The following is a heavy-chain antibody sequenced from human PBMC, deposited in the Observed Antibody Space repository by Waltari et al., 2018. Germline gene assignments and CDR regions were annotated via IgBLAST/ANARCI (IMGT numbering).Heavy chain of an antibody. D-gene: IGHD6-19*01. CDR3: ARRNSSGWYRPYTFDY. CDR1: GGSFSGYY. V-gene: IGHV4-34*01. CDR2: INHSGST. Sequence: QVQLQQWGAGLLKPSETLSLTCAVYGGSFSGYYWSWIRQPPGKGLEWIGEINHSGSTNYNPSLQSRVTISVDTSKNQFSLKLSSVTAADTAVYYCARRNSSGWYRPYTFDYWGQGTLVTVSS. J-gene: IGHJ4*02.